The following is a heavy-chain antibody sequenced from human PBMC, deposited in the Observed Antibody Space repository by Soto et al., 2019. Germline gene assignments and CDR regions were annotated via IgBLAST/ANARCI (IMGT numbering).Heavy chain of an antibody. J-gene: IGHJ4*02. CDR3: ARGGEHHYDILTGYYYFDY. CDR1: GGTFSSYA. V-gene: IGHV1-69*13. CDR2: IIPIFGTA. Sequence: ASVKVSCKASGGTFSSYAISWVRQAPGQGLEWMGGIIPIFGTANYAQKFQGRVTITADESTSTAYMELSSLRPEDTAVYYRARGGEHHYDILTGYYYFDYWGQGTLVTVSS. D-gene: IGHD3-9*01.